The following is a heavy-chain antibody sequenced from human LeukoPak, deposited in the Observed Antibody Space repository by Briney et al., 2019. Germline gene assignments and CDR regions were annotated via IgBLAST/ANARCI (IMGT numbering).Heavy chain of an antibody. Sequence: GASLQISCKGSGYNFTSYWIGWVRQVPGKGLEWMGIIYPGDSDTRYSPSFQGQVTISADKSISTAYLQWSSLKASDTAMYYCARLPDGNLDYWGQGTLVTVSS. CDR3: ARLPDGNLDY. J-gene: IGHJ4*02. D-gene: IGHD4-17*01. CDR2: IYPGDSDT. V-gene: IGHV5-51*01. CDR1: GYNFTSYW.